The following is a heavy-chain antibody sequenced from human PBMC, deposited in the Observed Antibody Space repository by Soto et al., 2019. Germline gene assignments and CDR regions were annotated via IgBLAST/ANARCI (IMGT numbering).Heavy chain of an antibody. CDR2: ICPADSDT. V-gene: IGHV5-51*01. CDR3: ASGSRDCSGGSCYSH. CDR1: DYTFAAYW. Sequence: PGESLNLSGKGFDYTFAAYWIGWVRQMPGKGLEWMGIICPADSDTRYNPTLEGQVTISADQSITTAYLQWSSLKASDTAIYYCASGSRDCSGGSCYSHWGQGTLVTVSS. J-gene: IGHJ4*02. D-gene: IGHD2-15*01.